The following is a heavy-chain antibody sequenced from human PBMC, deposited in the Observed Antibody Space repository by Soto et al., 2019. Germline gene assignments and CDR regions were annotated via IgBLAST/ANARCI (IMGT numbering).Heavy chain of an antibody. D-gene: IGHD4-4*01. Sequence: QVQLVQSGAEVKKPGASVKVSCKASGYTFSTYYMHWVRQAPGQGYEWMGIINPSGGSTTYAQKFTGRVTKARDTSTTTVYMELSSLKSEDTAVYYCARYDYNGYCFDYWGQGTLVTVSS. CDR1: GYTFSTYY. CDR3: ARYDYNGYCFDY. CDR2: INPSGGST. V-gene: IGHV1-46*01. J-gene: IGHJ4*02.